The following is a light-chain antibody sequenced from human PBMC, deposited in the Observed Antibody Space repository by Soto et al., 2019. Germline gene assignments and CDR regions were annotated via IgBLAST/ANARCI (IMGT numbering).Light chain of an antibody. J-gene: IGLJ1*01. Sequence: QSALTQPASVSGSPGQSITISCTGTSSDVGKYNLVSWYQQHPGKAPKVMILQGYKRPSGVSNRFSGSKFGITASLTISGLQAEDEAEYYCCAYAATYTYVFGTGTKLTVL. CDR1: SSDVGKYNL. CDR3: CAYAATYTYV. CDR2: QGY. V-gene: IGLV2-23*01.